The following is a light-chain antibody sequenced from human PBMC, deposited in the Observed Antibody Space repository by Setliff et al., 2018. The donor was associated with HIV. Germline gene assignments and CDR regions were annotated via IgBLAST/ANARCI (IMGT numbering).Light chain of an antibody. J-gene: IGLJ2*01. CDR3: AAWDDSLNGVV. Sequence: QSALTQPPSASGTPGQRVTISCSGSSSNIGSNTVNWYQQLPGTAPTLLIYNNNQRPSGVPDRFSGSKSGTSASLASSGLQSEDEADYYCAAWDDSLNGVVFGGGTKVTVL. V-gene: IGLV1-44*01. CDR1: SSNIGSNT. CDR2: NNN.